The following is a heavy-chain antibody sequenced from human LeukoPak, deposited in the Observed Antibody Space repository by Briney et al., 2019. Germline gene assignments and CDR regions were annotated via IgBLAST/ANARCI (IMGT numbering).Heavy chain of an antibody. Sequence: SETLSLTCTVSGGSISSSSYYWGWIRQPPGKGLEWIGSIYYSGSTYYNPSLKSRVTISVDTSKNQFSLKLSSVTAADTAVYYCARGPFDYWGQGTLVTVSS. CDR1: GGSISSSSYY. CDR2: IYYSGST. V-gene: IGHV4-39*07. J-gene: IGHJ4*02. CDR3: ARGPFDY.